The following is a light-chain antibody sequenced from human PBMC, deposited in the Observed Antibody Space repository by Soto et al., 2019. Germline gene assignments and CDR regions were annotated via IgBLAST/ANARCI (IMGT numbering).Light chain of an antibody. V-gene: IGLV1-44*01. CDR3: AAWDDRMNGYV. CDR2: GND. J-gene: IGLJ1*01. Sequence: VLTQPPPASATPGQTVTISCSGGTSNIGNNPVNWYQQLPGAAPKAVIYGNDQRPSGVPDRFSASKSATSASLAITGLQSEDEADYYCAAWDDRMNGYVFGSGTKVTVL. CDR1: TSNIGNNP.